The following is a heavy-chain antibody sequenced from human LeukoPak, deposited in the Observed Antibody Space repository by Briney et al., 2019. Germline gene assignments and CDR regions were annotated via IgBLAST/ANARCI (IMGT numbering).Heavy chain of an antibody. V-gene: IGHV4-59*08. CDR2: IYYSGST. CDR3: ARHDREGGSYFFTAQNDAFDI. J-gene: IGHJ3*02. D-gene: IGHD1-26*01. Sequence: SETLSLTCTVSGGSISSYYWSWIRQPPGKGLEWIGYIYYSGSTNYNPSLKSRVTISVDTSKNQFSLKLSSVTAADTAVYYCARHDREGGSYFFTAQNDAFDIWGQGTMVTVSS. CDR1: GGSISSYY.